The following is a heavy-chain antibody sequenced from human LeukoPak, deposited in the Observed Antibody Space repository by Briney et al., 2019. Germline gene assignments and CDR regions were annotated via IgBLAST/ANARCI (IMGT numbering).Heavy chain of an antibody. D-gene: IGHD1-26*01. CDR2: ISAYNSNT. J-gene: IGHJ6*02. Sequence: ASVKVSCKASGYTFTSYGISWVRQAPGQGLEWMGWISAYNSNTNYAQKLQGRVTMTTDTSTSTAYMELRSLRSDDTAVYYCARRDSGSYYYYYGMDVWGQGTTVTVSS. CDR1: GYTFTSYG. CDR3: ARRDSGSYYYYYGMDV. V-gene: IGHV1-18*01.